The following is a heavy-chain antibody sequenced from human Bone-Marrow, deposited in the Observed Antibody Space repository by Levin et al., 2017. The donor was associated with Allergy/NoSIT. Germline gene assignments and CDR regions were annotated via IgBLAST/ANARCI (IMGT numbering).Heavy chain of an antibody. D-gene: IGHD3-9*01. CDR3: ARERGSSYFDRRTEKSLPWFDY. J-gene: IGHJ4*02. CDR1: GFTFSSYG. Sequence: GESLKISCAASGFTFSSYGMHWVRQAPGKGLEWVAVIWYDGSNKYYADSVKGRFTISRDNSKNTLYLQMNSLRAEDTAVYYCARERGSSYFDRRTEKSLPWFDYWGQGTLVTVSS. V-gene: IGHV3-33*01. CDR2: IWYDGSNK.